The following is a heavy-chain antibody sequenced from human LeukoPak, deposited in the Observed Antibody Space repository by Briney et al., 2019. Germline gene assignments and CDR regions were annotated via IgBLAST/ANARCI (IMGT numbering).Heavy chain of an antibody. V-gene: IGHV3-30*04. D-gene: IGHD3-22*01. Sequence: GRALRLSCAASGFTFSSYAMRWVRQAPGKGREWGAVISYDGSNKYYADSVKGRFTISRDNSKNTLYLQMNSLRAEDTAVYYCARQVTYYDSSGYYSGYFDYWGQGTLVTVSS. CDR1: GFTFSSYA. CDR3: ARQVTYYDSSGYYSGYFDY. CDR2: ISYDGSNK. J-gene: IGHJ4*02.